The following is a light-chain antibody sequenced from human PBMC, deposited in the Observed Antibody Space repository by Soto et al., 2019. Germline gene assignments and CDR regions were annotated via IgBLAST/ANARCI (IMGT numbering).Light chain of an antibody. CDR3: QQYNTYST. J-gene: IGKJ1*01. V-gene: IGKV1-5*03. CDR1: QRIGTW. Sequence: DIQMTQSPSTLSASVGDRVTITCRASQRIGTWLAWYQQKPGKAPNLLIYKASTLESGVPSRFSGSGSGTEFTLTISSLQPDDFATYYCQQYNTYSTFGQGTKVEIK. CDR2: KAS.